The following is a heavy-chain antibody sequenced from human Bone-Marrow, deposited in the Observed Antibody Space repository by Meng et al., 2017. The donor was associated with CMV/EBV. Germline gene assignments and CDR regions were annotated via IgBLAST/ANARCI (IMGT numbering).Heavy chain of an antibody. Sequence: ASVKVSCKASGYTFTSYGISWVRQAPGQGLEWMGWISAYNGNTNYAQKFQGRVTMTTDTSTSTAYMELRSLRSDDTAVYYCARGRIVLNTEGIAVAGHSRYWGQGTLVTVSS. CDR2: ISAYNGNT. D-gene: IGHD6-19*01. CDR1: GYTFTSYG. V-gene: IGHV1-18*01. J-gene: IGHJ4*02. CDR3: ARGRIVLNTEGIAVAGHSRY.